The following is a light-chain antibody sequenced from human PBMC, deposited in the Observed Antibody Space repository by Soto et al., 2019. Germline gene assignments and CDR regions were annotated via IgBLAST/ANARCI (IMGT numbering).Light chain of an antibody. CDR1: QSISGY. J-gene: IGKJ1*01. V-gene: IGKV1-39*01. Sequence: DIQMTQSPSSLSASVGDRVTITCRASQSISGYLNWYQQKPGKAPNLLIYGASRLLSGVPSRFSGSGSGTAFPLTISSLQPEDFATYYCQQSYSTPWTFGQGTKVEIK. CDR3: QQSYSTPWT. CDR2: GAS.